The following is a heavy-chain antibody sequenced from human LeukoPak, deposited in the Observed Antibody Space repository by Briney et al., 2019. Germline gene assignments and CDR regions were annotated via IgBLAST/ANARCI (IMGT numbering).Heavy chain of an antibody. CDR1: GGSISSSSYY. Sequence: SETLSLTCTVSGGSISSSSYYWGWLRQPPGKGLEWIGSIYYSGSTYYNPSLKSRVTISVDTSKNQFSLKLSSVTAADTAVYYCARDPPVLLWFGELDVWGQGTTVTVSS. J-gene: IGHJ6*02. CDR2: IYYSGST. D-gene: IGHD3-10*01. CDR3: ARDPPVLLWFGELDV. V-gene: IGHV4-39*07.